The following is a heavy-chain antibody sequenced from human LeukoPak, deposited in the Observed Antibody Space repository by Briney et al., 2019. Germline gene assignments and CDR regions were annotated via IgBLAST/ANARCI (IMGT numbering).Heavy chain of an antibody. V-gene: IGHV3-23*01. J-gene: IGHJ6*02. CDR3: AKDMKPNYPRAFDV. CDR1: GVTFSNYV. CDR2: ICGTGTVT. Sequence: GGSLRLSCVASGVTFSNYVMSWVRQAPGEGLEWVSSICGTGTVTYYADPVKGRFTISRDNSKNTLYLQMNGLRAEDTALYYCAKDMKPNYPRAFDVWGQGTTVTVS. D-gene: IGHD5-24*01.